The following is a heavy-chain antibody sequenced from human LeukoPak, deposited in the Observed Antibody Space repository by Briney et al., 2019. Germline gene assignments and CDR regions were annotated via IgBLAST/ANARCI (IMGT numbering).Heavy chain of an antibody. Sequence: PSETLSLTCTVSGGSISSYYWSWIRQPAGKGLEWIGRIDTSGNTNYKPSLKSRVTMSVDTSKNQFSLKLSSVTAAETAVYYCARGLTPDAFDIWGQGTMVTVSS. J-gene: IGHJ3*02. CDR1: GGSISSYY. CDR2: IDTSGNT. CDR3: ARGLTPDAFDI. V-gene: IGHV4-4*07.